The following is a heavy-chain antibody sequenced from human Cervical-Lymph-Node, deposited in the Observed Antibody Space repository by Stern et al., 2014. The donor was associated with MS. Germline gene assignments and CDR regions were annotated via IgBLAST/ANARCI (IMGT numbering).Heavy chain of an antibody. V-gene: IGHV3-49*03. CDR1: GFSFGDYV. Sequence: EVQLVESGGGLVQPGRSLRLSCTGSGFSFGDYVMSWFRQAPGKGLEWVGFIRSRAFGGTAEYAASVKGRFTISRDDSKSSTYLQMNSLKTEDTAVFYCVRVWARARRPYYFDYWGQGTLVSVSS. J-gene: IGHJ4*02. D-gene: IGHD6-6*01. CDR2: IRSRAFGGTA. CDR3: VRVWARARRPYYFDY.